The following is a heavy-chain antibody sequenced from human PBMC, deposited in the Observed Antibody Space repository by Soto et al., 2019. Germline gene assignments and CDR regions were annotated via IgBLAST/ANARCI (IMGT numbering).Heavy chain of an antibody. CDR2: IRSKPNRYTA. CDR1: GFTFSDHY. D-gene: IGHD3-22*01. CDR3: ARASYDDSGYSFDY. J-gene: IGHJ4*02. V-gene: IGHV3-72*01. Sequence: PGGSLRLSCAASGFTFSDHYMDWVRQAPGKGLEWVGRIRSKPNRYTAEYAASVKGRFTISRDDSENSLYLQMNSLKTEDTAVYYCARASYDDSGYSFDYWGQGTLVTVSS.